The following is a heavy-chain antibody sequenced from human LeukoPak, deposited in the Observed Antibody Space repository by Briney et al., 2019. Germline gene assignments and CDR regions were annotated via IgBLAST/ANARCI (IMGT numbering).Heavy chain of an antibody. Sequence: PGGSLRLSCAASGFIFSSYAMHWVRQAPGKGLEWVAVISYDGSNKYYADSVKGRFTISRDNSKNTLYLQMNSLRAEDTAVYYCARVSRPTTVIRSQLDYWGQGTLVTVSS. CDR1: GFIFSSYA. J-gene: IGHJ4*02. CDR2: ISYDGSNK. D-gene: IGHD4-11*01. CDR3: ARVSRPTTVIRSQLDY. V-gene: IGHV3-30*04.